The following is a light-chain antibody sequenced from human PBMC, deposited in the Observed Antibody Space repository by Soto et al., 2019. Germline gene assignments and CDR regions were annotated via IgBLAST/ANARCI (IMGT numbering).Light chain of an antibody. CDR2: GAS. J-gene: IGKJ2*01. CDR3: QQYGGSPMYT. V-gene: IGKV3-20*01. Sequence: EIVLTQSPGTLSLSPGERATLSCRASQSVSSSYLAGYQQKPGQAPRLLIHGASTRASGIPDRFSGSGSGTDFTLTIRRLEPEDFAVYYCQQYGGSPMYTFGQGTKLEIE. CDR1: QSVSSSY.